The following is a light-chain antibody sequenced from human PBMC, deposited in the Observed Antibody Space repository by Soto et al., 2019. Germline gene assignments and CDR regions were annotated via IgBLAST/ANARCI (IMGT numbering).Light chain of an antibody. CDR1: QGISRS. CDR2: SAS. J-gene: IGKJ5*01. Sequence: DIQMTQSPSSVSESVGDRVTITCQASQGISRSLAWYQQKPGKAPKLLIYSASSLQSGVPSRFSGSGFGTDFTLTISSLQPEDFATYYCQQADTFPITFGQGTRLEI. V-gene: IGKV1D-12*01. CDR3: QQADTFPIT.